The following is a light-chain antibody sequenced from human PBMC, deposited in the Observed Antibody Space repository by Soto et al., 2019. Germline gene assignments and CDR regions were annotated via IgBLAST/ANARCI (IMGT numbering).Light chain of an antibody. CDR2: EVS. J-gene: IGLJ1*01. CDR1: SSDVGDNY. CDR3: TSSTSDSLYV. V-gene: IGLV2-14*01. Sequence: QSALTQPPSASGSPGQSVTISCTGTSSDVGDNYVSWYQQHPGKAPKLMIYEVSNRPSGVSNRFSGSKSGNTASLTISGLQAEDEADYYCTSSTSDSLYVFGTGTKVTVL.